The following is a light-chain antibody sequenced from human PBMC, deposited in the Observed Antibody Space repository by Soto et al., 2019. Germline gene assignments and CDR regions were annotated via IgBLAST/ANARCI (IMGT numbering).Light chain of an antibody. J-gene: IGLJ2*01. V-gene: IGLV2-14*01. CDR3: SSYTSSSSVV. CDR2: DVT. CDR1: SSDVGGYNY. Sequence: QAASVSGSPGQSITISCTGTSSDVGGYNYVSWYQQHPGKAPKLMIYDVTNRPSGVSNRFSGSKSGNTASLTISGLQAEDEADYYCSSYTSSSSVVFGGGTKLTVL.